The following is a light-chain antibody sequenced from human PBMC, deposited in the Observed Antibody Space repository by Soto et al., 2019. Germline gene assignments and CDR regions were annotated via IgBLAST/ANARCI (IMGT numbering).Light chain of an antibody. CDR2: GAS. Sequence: EIVLTQFPGILSLSQGERATLSCRASQSVSSSYLAWYQQKPGQAPRLLIYGASSRATGIPDRFSGSGSGTDFTLTISRLEPEDFAVYYCQQYDTSPRTFGQGTKVDIK. J-gene: IGKJ1*01. CDR3: QQYDTSPRT. CDR1: QSVSSSY. V-gene: IGKV3-20*01.